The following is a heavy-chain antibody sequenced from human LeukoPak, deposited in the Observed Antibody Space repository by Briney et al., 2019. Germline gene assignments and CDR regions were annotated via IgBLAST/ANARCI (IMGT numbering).Heavy chain of an antibody. CDR2: IYHSGST. CDR3: ARGGPYYYMDV. CDR1: GGSFGGYY. V-gene: IGHV4-34*01. J-gene: IGHJ6*03. Sequence: SETLSLTCAVYGGSFGGYYWSWIRQPPGKGLEWIGEIYHSGSTNYNPSLKSRVTISVDKSKNQFSLKLSSVTAADTAVYYCARGGPYYYMDVWGKGTTVTVSS.